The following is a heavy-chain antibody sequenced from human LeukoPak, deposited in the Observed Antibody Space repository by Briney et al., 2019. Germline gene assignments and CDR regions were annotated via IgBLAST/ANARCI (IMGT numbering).Heavy chain of an antibody. CDR3: ARDDSITIFGVVTSGWFDP. Sequence: SETLSLTCTVSGGSISSYYWSWIRQPAGKGLEWIWRIYTSGSTNYNPSLKSRVTMSVDTSKNQFSLKLSSVTAADTAVYYCARDDSITIFGVVTSGWFDPWGQGTLVTVSS. CDR1: GGSISSYY. D-gene: IGHD3-3*01. CDR2: IYTSGST. J-gene: IGHJ5*02. V-gene: IGHV4-4*07.